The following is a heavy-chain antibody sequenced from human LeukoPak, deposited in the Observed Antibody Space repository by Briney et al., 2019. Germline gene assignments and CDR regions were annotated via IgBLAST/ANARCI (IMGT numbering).Heavy chain of an antibody. CDR1: GYTFTSYD. CDR2: MNPNSGNT. D-gene: IGHD6-19*01. V-gene: IGHV1-8*01. CDR3: ARVTSGWYNWFDP. Sequence: GSVKVSCKASGYTFTSYDINWVRQATGQGLEWMGWMNPNSGNTGYAQKFQGRVTMTRNTSISTAYMELSSLRSEDTAVYYCARVTSGWYNWFDPWGQGTLVTVSS. J-gene: IGHJ5*02.